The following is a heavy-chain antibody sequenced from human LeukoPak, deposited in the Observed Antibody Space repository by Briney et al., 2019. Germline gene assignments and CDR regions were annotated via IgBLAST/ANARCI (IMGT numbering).Heavy chain of an antibody. D-gene: IGHD3-3*01. J-gene: IGHJ6*03. CDR2: INAGNGNT. V-gene: IGHV1-3*03. Sequence: GASVKVSCKASGYTFTNYAIHWVRQAPGQRLEWMGWINAGNGNTKYSQEFQGRGTITRDTSATTAYMELNSLSSEDMAVYYCARGGAWSPYYYMDVWGKGTTVIVSS. CDR3: ARGGAWSPYYYMDV. CDR1: GYTFTNYA.